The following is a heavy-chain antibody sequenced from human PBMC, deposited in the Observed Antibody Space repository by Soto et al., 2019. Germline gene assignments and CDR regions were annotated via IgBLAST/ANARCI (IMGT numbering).Heavy chain of an antibody. D-gene: IGHD7-27*01. Sequence: GSLRLSCAASGFSFSISPMHWVRQAPGKGPDWVALISYDGTNKFYADSVKGRFTISRDNSKSTLYLQVDSLRPEDAAVYYCARDPKTSGGQHWAFNYFDSWGQGTLVTVSS. CDR3: ARDPKTSGGQHWAFNYFDS. CDR2: ISYDGTNK. CDR1: GFSFSISP. J-gene: IGHJ4*02. V-gene: IGHV3-30-3*01.